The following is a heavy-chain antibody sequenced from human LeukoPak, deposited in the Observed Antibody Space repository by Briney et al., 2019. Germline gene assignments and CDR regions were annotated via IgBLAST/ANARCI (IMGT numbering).Heavy chain of an antibody. CDR3: AKRTYHPDSSGLAAC. Sequence: GGSLRLSCAGSGFTFSSYDMSWVRQAPGKGLEGVAAISVSGGDTFYADSVRGRFTISRDNSKNTLYLDMHSPRAEDTAIYYCAKRTYHPDSSGLAACWGQGTLVTVSS. CDR2: ISVSGGDT. CDR1: GFTFSSYD. V-gene: IGHV3-23*01. D-gene: IGHD3-22*01. J-gene: IGHJ1*01.